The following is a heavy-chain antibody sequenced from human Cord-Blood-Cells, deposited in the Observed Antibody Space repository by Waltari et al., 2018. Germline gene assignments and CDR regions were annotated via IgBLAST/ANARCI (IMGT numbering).Heavy chain of an antibody. J-gene: IGHJ3*02. CDR2: IKQDGSEK. D-gene: IGHD3-3*01. V-gene: IGHV3-7*01. CDR3: ASSAPYYDFWSGQSAFVI. CDR1: GFTFSSYW. Sequence: EVQLVESGGGLVQPGGSLRLSCAASGFTFSSYWMSWVRQAPGTGLEWVANIKQDGSEKYYVDSVKGRFTISRDNAKNSLYLQMNSLRAEDTAVYYCASSAPYYDFWSGQSAFVIWGQGTMVTVSS.